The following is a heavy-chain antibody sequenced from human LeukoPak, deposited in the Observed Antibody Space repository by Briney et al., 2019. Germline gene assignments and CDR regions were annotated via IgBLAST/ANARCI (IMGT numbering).Heavy chain of an antibody. V-gene: IGHV4-39*07. Sequence: PSETLSLTCNVSGDSISSGSYYWGWIRQTPGKGLEWLGSMSYSGKTYDNPSLKSRVTISVDTSKNQFSLKLSSVTAADTAVYYCARVYGSGSHYYFDYWGQGTLVTVSS. CDR1: GDSISSGSYY. J-gene: IGHJ4*02. CDR2: MSYSGKT. D-gene: IGHD3-10*01. CDR3: ARVYGSGSHYYFDY.